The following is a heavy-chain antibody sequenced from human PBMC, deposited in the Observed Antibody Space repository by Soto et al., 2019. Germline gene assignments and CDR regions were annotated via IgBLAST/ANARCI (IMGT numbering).Heavy chain of an antibody. Sequence: EVQLVESGGGLVQPGGSLRLSCVASEFTLSDYDMHWVRQATGKGLEWVSSIDISGNTDHACSVQGLVTITRVIAKNSLYLQMNSLRVGDTAVYCFVREGIGGHIGPFGIWGQGAMVTASS. D-gene: IGHD3-10*01. J-gene: IGHJ3*02. CDR2: IDISGNT. CDR3: VREGIGGHIGPFGI. CDR1: EFTLSDYD. V-gene: IGHV3-13*01.